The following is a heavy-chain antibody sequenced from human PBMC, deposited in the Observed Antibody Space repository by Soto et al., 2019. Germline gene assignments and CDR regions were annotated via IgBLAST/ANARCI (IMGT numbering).Heavy chain of an antibody. CDR3: ERGLGGVPVAADLDY. V-gene: IGHV3-21*06. J-gene: IGHJ4*02. Sequence: AGSLRLSCVASGFSFSEYTMSWVRQAPGKGLDWVSTISTSSSNIFYAASVKGRFTVSRDNAKNTLYLQMDNLRAEDTAVYFCERGLGGVPVAADLDYCGQGPLVTVYS. D-gene: IGHD3-3*01. CDR1: GFSFSEYT. CDR2: ISTSSSNI.